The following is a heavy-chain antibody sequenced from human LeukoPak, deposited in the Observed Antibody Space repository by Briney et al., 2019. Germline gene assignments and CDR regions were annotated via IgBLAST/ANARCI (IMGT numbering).Heavy chain of an antibody. D-gene: IGHD1-14*01. J-gene: IGHJ6*02. CDR1: GYTFTSYG. V-gene: IGHV1-18*01. CDR2: ISAYNGNT. Sequence: ASVQVSCQASGYTFTSYGISWVRRAPGQGLEWMGWISAYNGNTNYAQKLQGRVTMTTDTSTSTAYMELRSLRSDDTAVYYCATPPRGYYGMDVWGQGTTVTVSS. CDR3: ATPPRGYYGMDV.